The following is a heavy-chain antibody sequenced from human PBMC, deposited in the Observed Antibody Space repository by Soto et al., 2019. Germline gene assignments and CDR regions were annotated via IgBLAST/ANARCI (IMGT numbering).Heavy chain of an antibody. CDR2: INSGGTST. CDR3: ARDLGGGAL. J-gene: IGHJ4*02. Sequence: EVQLVESGGGVVQPGGSLRLSCAASGFNLSSYWMHWVRQAPGKGLVWVSRINSGGTSTEYADSVRGRFTISRDSAKNTLNLQMNSLRAEDTAVYYCARDLGGGALWGQGTLVTVSS. D-gene: IGHD3-16*01. CDR1: GFNLSSYW. V-gene: IGHV3-74*01.